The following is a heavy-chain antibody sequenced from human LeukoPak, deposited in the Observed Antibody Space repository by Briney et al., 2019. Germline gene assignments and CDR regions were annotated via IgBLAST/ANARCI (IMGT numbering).Heavy chain of an antibody. D-gene: IGHD3-22*01. Sequence: GGSLRLSCAASGFTFSSYAMSWVRQAPGKGLEWVSTISGSGASTYYADSVKGRFTISRDNSKNTLYLQMNSLRAEDTAVYYCVMYYDSSGSYYFDYWGQGTLVTVSS. CDR3: VMYYDSSGSYYFDY. CDR1: GFTFSSYA. J-gene: IGHJ4*02. CDR2: ISGSGAST. V-gene: IGHV3-23*01.